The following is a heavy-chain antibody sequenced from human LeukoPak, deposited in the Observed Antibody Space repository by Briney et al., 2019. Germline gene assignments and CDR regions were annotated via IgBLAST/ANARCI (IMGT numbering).Heavy chain of an antibody. Sequence: SVKVSCKASGGTFSSYAISWVRQAPGQGLEWMGGIIPVFGTANYAQKFQGRVTITADESTSTAYMELSSLRSEDTAVYYCARDLEWGRGVIEGENWFDPWGQGTLVTVSS. D-gene: IGHD3-3*01. CDR1: GGTFSSYA. CDR2: IIPVFGTA. V-gene: IGHV1-69*13. J-gene: IGHJ5*02. CDR3: ARDLEWGRGVIEGENWFDP.